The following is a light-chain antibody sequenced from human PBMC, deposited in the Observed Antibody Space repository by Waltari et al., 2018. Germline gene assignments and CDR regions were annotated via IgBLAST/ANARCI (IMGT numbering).Light chain of an antibody. CDR2: GAS. Sequence: EIVLTQSPGSLSSSPGERVTLSCGASQSVSRALAWYQQKPGQAPRLLIFGASNRATGIPDRFSGSGSYTDFSLTISRLEPEDFAVYYCQHYVRLPATFGRGTKVEIK. J-gene: IGKJ1*01. CDR1: QSVSRA. V-gene: IGKV3-20*01. CDR3: QHYVRLPAT.